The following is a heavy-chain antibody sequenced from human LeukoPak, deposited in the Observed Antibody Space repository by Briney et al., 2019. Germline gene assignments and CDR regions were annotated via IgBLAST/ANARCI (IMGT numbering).Heavy chain of an antibody. V-gene: IGHV3-48*03. CDR3: ARGGYGGSGSFYYNYYMDV. Sequence: GGSLRLSCAASGFTFSSYEMNWVRQAPGKGLEWISYISASGTITHYADSVEGRFTISRDNAKNSLYLQMNSLRAEDTAVYYCARGGYGGSGSFYYNYYMDVWGKGTTVTVSS. J-gene: IGHJ6*03. CDR2: ISASGTIT. CDR1: GFTFSSYE. D-gene: IGHD3-10*01.